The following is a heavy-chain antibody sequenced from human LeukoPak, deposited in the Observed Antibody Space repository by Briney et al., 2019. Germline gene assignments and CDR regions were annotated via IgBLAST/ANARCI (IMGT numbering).Heavy chain of an antibody. Sequence: GSLRLSCAASGFTFSSYGMHWVRQAPGKGLEWVAVIWYDGSNKYYADSVKGRFTISRDNFKNTLYLQMNSLRAEDTAVYYCARMYSSSWYAEAFDIWGQGTMVTVSS. D-gene: IGHD6-13*01. CDR3: ARMYSSSWYAEAFDI. J-gene: IGHJ3*02. CDR1: GFTFSSYG. CDR2: IWYDGSNK. V-gene: IGHV3-33*01.